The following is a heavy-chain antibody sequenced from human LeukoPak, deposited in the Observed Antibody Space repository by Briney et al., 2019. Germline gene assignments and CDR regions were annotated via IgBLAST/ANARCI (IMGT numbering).Heavy chain of an antibody. J-gene: IGHJ5*02. CDR2: IIPIFGTA. D-gene: IGHD5-24*01. CDR1: GGTFSSYA. Sequence: SVKVSCKASGGTFSSYAISWVRQAPGQGLKWMGGIIPIFGTANYAQKFQGRVTITADESTSTAYMELSSLRSEDTAVYYCASSSWLQFNWFDPWGQGTLVTVSS. V-gene: IGHV1-69*13. CDR3: ASSSWLQFNWFDP.